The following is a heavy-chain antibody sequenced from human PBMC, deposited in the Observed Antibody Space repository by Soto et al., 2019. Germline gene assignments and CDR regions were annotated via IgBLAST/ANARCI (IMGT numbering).Heavy chain of an antibody. J-gene: IGHJ4*02. CDR2: IKQDGSEN. Sequence: PWGALLVSCATSGFTFSIYSMNWVRQAPGSGLEWVANIKQDGSENYYVDSVKGRFTIFRDNAKNSLYLQMNSLRAEDTAVYFCARAPTSSYCSGGSCSYFDYWGEGTMVTVSS. V-gene: IGHV3-7*03. CDR3: ARAPTSSYCSGGSCSYFDY. D-gene: IGHD2-15*01. CDR1: GFTFSIYS.